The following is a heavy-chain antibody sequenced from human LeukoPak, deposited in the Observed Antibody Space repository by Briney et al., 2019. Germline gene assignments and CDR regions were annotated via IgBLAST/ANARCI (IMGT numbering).Heavy chain of an antibody. J-gene: IGHJ4*02. Sequence: SETLSLTCTVSGGSISSSSYYWGWIRQPPGKGLEWIGSIYYSGSTYYNPSLKSRVTISVDTSQNQFSLKLSSVTAADTAVYYCASGPQQWLVLGPVDYWGQGTLVTVSS. CDR2: IYYSGST. D-gene: IGHD6-19*01. CDR3: ASGPQQWLVLGPVDY. CDR1: GGSISSSSYY. V-gene: IGHV4-39*01.